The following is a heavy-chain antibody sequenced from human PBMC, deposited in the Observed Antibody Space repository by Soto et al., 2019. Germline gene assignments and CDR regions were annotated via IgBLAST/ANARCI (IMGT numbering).Heavy chain of an antibody. V-gene: IGHV1-69*13. J-gene: IGHJ6*02. Sequence: SVKVSCKXSGGTFSSYAISWVRQAPGQGLEWMGGIIPIFGTANYAQKFQGRVTITADESTSTAYMELSSLRSEDTAVYYCARGKNTIFGVVDYYYYGMDVWGQGTTVTVSS. CDR3: ARGKNTIFGVVDYYYYGMDV. CDR2: IIPIFGTA. CDR1: GGTFSSYA. D-gene: IGHD3-3*01.